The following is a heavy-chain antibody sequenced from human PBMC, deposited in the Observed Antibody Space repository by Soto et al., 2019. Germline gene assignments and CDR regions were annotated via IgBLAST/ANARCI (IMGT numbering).Heavy chain of an antibody. J-gene: IGHJ3*01. CDR2: MYYSGST. CDR3: ARGTVLVVAANKYTDAFDF. CDR1: GGSISSYY. D-gene: IGHD2-15*01. Sequence: SETLSLTCTVSGGSISSYYWNWIRQSPGKGLEWIGYMYYSGSTKYNPSLKSRVTISVDTSKNQFSLNLRSVTAADTAVYYCARGTVLVVAANKYTDAFDFWGQGTMVTVS. V-gene: IGHV4-59*01.